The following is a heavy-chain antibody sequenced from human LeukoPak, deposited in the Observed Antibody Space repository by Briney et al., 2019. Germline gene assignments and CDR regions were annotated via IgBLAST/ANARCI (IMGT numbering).Heavy chain of an antibody. CDR2: IYYSGST. Sequence: SETLSLTCVVSGGSISSTSYYWSWIRQPPGKGLEWIGYIYYSGSTNYNPSLKSRVTISVDRSKNQFSLKLRSVIAADTAVYYCARVGWELLGPFDHWGQGTLVTVSS. V-gene: IGHV4-61*01. J-gene: IGHJ4*02. D-gene: IGHD1-26*01. CDR3: ARVGWELLGPFDH. CDR1: GGSISSTSYY.